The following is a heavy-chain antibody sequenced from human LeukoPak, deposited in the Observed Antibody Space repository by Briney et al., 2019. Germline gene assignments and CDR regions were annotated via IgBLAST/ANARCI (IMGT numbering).Heavy chain of an antibody. V-gene: IGHV3-11*06. CDR3: ARRGSSGNWNFDY. Sequence: GGSLRLSCAASGFTFSEYYMSWIRQAPGKGLEWVSYISSSNNFRNYADSVKGRFTISRDNAKNSLYLQMNSLRAEDTAVYYCARRGSSGNWNFDYWGQGTLVTVSS. CDR1: GFTFSEYY. CDR2: ISSSNNFR. J-gene: IGHJ4*02. D-gene: IGHD3-22*01.